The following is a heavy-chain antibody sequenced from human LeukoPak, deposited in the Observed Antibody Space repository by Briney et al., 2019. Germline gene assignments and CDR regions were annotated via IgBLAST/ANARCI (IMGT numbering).Heavy chain of an antibody. V-gene: IGHV1-2*02. D-gene: IGHD2-2*01. CDR3: ATLQGYCSSTSCSPFDY. CDR2: INPNSGGT. Sequence: ASVKVSCKASGYTFTGYYMHWVRQAPGQGLEWMGWINPNSGGTNYAQKFQGRVTMARDTSISTAYMELSRLRSDDTAVYYCATLQGYCSSTSCSPFDYWGQGTLVTVSS. CDR1: GYTFTGYY. J-gene: IGHJ4*02.